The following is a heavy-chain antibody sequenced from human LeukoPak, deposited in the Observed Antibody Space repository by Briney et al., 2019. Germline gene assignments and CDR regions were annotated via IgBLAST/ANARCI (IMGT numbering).Heavy chain of an antibody. CDR2: INHSGST. CDR3: ARVRIAAYYYYGMDV. V-gene: IGHV4-34*01. CDR1: GGSFSGYY. Sequence: PSETLFLTCAVYGGSFSGYYWSWIRQPPGKGLEWIGEINHSGSTNYNPSLKSRVTISVDTSKIQCSLKLSSVTAADTAVYYCARVRIAAYYYYGMDVWGQGTTVTVSS. J-gene: IGHJ6*02. D-gene: IGHD6-13*01.